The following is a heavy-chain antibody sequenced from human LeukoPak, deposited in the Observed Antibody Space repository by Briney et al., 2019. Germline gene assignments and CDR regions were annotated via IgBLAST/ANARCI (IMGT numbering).Heavy chain of an antibody. D-gene: IGHD1-26*01. CDR3: ARAQKGGTTYGWFDS. Sequence: SETLSLTCTVSGGSISSFYWSWVRQSPGKGLEWLGYINYSGTTNYSPSLKSRATISVDTPNNQFSLRLSSVTAADTAVYYCARAQKGGTTYGWFDSWGQGALVTVSS. J-gene: IGHJ5*01. CDR1: GGSISSFY. CDR2: INYSGTT. V-gene: IGHV4-59*01.